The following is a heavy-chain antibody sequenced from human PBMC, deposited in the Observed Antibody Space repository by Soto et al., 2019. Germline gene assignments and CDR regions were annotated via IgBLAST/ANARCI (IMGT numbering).Heavy chain of an antibody. CDR1: GGSFSGYY. CDR2: INHSGST. CDR3: ARGSASKWYSSSWYSGNWFDP. Sequence: QVQLQQWGAGLLKPSETLSLTCAVYGGSFSGYYWSWIRQPPGKGLEWIGEINHSGSTNYNPSLKSRVTISVDTSQNQFSLKLSSVTAADTAVYYCARGSASKWYSSSWYSGNWFDPWGQGTLVTVSS. J-gene: IGHJ5*02. V-gene: IGHV4-34*01. D-gene: IGHD6-13*01.